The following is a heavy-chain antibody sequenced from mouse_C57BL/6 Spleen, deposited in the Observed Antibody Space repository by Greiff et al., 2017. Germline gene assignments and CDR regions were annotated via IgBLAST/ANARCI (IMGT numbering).Heavy chain of an antibody. V-gene: IGHV1-15*01. CDR2: IDPETGGT. J-gene: IGHJ2*01. CDR1: GYTFTDYE. D-gene: IGHD2-4*01. Sequence: VQLQESGAELVRPGASVTLSCKASGYTFTDYEMHWVKQTPVHGLEWIGAIDPETGGTAYNQKFKGKAILTADKSSSTAYMELRSLTSEDSAVYYCTRRDYGWGQGTTLTVSS. CDR3: TRRDYG.